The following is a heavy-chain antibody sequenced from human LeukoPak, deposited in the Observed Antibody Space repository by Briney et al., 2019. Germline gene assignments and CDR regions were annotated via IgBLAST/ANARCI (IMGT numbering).Heavy chain of an antibody. CDR2: ISYDGSNK. CDR1: GFTFSSYG. CDR3: AKAYGRYCSSTSCYGNWFDP. D-gene: IGHD2-2*01. Sequence: AGGSLRLSCAASGFTFSSYGMHWVRQAPGKGLEWVAAISYDGSNKYYADSVKGRFTISRDNSKNTLYLQMNSLRAEDTAVYYCAKAYGRYCSSTSCYGNWFDPWGQGTLVTVSS. J-gene: IGHJ5*02. V-gene: IGHV3-30*18.